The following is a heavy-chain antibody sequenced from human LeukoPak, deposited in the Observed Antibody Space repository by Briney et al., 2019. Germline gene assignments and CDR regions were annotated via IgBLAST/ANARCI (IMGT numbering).Heavy chain of an antibody. CDR2: IYYSGST. V-gene: IGHV4-59*08. D-gene: IGHD3-3*01. CDR3: ARSQRSGYYYFDY. J-gene: IGHJ4*02. CDR1: GGSISSYY. Sequence: SETLSLTCTVSGGSISSYYWSRIRQPPGKGLEWIGYIYYSGSTNYNPSLKSRVTISVDTSKNQFSLKLSSVTAADTAVYYCARSQRSGYYYFDYWGQGTLVTVSS.